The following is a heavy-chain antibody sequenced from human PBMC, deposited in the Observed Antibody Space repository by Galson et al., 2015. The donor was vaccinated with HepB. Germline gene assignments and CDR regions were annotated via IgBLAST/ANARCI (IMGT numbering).Heavy chain of an antibody. CDR1: GFTFSRNA. J-gene: IGHJ4*02. Sequence: SLRLSCAASGFTFSRNALSWVRQAPGKGLQWVSSITVSGDRTYYADSVKGRFTISRDNSKNTVYLQMNSLTADDTAVYYCAKGRNSGWNGGDFWGQGTLVTVSS. V-gene: IGHV3-23*01. CDR3: AKGRNSGWNGGDF. D-gene: IGHD6-19*01. CDR2: ITVSGDRT.